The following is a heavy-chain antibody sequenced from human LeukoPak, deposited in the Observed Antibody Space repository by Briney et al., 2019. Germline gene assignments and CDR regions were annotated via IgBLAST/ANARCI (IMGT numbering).Heavy chain of an antibody. CDR1: DDSFSSHY. V-gene: IGHV4-59*11. CDR2: ISYIGST. J-gene: IGHJ3*02. CDR3: ARDLVTVTKGFDI. D-gene: IGHD4-17*01. Sequence: SETLSLTCAVSDDSFSSHYWTWIRQPPEKGLEWIGYISYIGSTNYNPSLKSRVTISIDTSRNQFSLRLSSLTAADTAVYYCARDLVTVTKGFDIWGQGTMVSVSS.